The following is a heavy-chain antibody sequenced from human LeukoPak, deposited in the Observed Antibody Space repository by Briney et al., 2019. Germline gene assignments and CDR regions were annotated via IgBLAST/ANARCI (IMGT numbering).Heavy chain of an antibody. V-gene: IGHV4-39*01. CDR3: ARSRYDSSGYYLDY. D-gene: IGHD3-22*01. Sequence: SETLSLTCTVSGGSISSGGYYWSWIRQPPGKGLEWIGSIYYSGSTYYNPSLKSRVTISVDTSKNQFSLKLSSVTAADTAVYYCARSRYDSSGYYLDYWGQGTLVTVSS. CDR1: GGSISSGGYY. J-gene: IGHJ4*02. CDR2: IYYSGST.